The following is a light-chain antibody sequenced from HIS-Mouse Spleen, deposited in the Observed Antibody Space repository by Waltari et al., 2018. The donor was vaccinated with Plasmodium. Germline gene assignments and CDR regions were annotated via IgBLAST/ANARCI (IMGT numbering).Light chain of an antibody. Sequence: AIRMTQSPSSLSASTGARVTITCRASQGISSYLAWYQQKPGKATKLLIYAASTLQSGVPSRFSGSGAGTDVTLTISCLQSEDFASYYCQQYDSYPITFGQGTRLEIK. CDR2: AAS. J-gene: IGKJ5*01. CDR1: QGISSY. V-gene: IGKV1-8*01. CDR3: QQYDSYPIT.